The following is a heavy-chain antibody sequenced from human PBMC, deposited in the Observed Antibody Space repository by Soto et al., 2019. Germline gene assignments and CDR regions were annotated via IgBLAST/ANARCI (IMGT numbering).Heavy chain of an antibody. J-gene: IGHJ3*02. CDR3: AKTPRPKITMVRGVAPDDAFDI. CDR1: GGSISSGGYY. V-gene: IGHV4-31*03. D-gene: IGHD3-10*01. Sequence: TLSLTCTVSGGSISSGGYYWSWIRQHPGKGLEWIGYIYYSGSTYYNPSLKSRVTISVDTSKNQFSLKLSSVTAADTAVYYCAKTPRPKITMVRGVAPDDAFDIWGKGTRVTASS. CDR2: IYYSGST.